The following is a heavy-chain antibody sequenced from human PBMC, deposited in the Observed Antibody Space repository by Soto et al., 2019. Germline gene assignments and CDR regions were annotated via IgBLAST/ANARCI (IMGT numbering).Heavy chain of an antibody. Sequence: QVQLVQSGAEVKKPGASVKVSCKASGYTFTSYAMHWVRKAPGQRLEWMGWINAGNGNTKYSQKFQVRVTITRDTTASTAYMELSSLRSEDTAVYYCAREYSSSSSDYYYGMDVWGQGTTVNVSS. V-gene: IGHV1-3*01. CDR1: GYTFTSYA. D-gene: IGHD6-6*01. CDR2: INAGNGNT. CDR3: AREYSSSSSDYYYGMDV. J-gene: IGHJ6*02.